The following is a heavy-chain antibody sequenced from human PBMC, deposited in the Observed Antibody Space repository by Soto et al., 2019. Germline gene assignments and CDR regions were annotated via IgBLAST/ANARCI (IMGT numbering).Heavy chain of an antibody. CDR3: AREMTTVTTWAAFDI. Sequence: PGGSLRLSCAASGFTFSDYYMSWIRQAPGKGLEWVSYISSSGSTIYYADSVKGRFTISRDNAKNSLYLQMNSLRAEDTAVYYCAREMTTVTTWAAFDIWGQGTMVTVSS. D-gene: IGHD4-17*01. V-gene: IGHV3-11*01. CDR2: ISSSGSTI. J-gene: IGHJ3*02. CDR1: GFTFSDYY.